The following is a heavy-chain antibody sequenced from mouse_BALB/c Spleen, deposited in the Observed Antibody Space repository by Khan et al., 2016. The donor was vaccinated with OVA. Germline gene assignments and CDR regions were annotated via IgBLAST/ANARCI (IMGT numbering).Heavy chain of an antibody. V-gene: IGHV5-12-1*01. J-gene: IGHJ1*01. Sequence: EVELVESGGGLVKPGGSLKLSCAASGFAFSSYDMSWVRQTPEKRLEWVAYISSGGGSTYYPDTVKGRFTISRDNAKNTLYLQMSSLKSEDTAMYYCASLTVVPPYWYFDGWGAGTTVTVSS. CDR3: ASLTVVPPYWYFDG. CDR2: ISSGGGST. D-gene: IGHD1-1*01. CDR1: GFAFSSYD.